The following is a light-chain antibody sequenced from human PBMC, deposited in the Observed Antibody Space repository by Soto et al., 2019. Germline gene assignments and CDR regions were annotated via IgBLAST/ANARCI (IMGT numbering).Light chain of an antibody. Sequence: ESVFTQSPGTLSLSPGERATLSCRASQSVSSSYLAWYQQKPGQAPRLLIYGASSRATGIPDRFSGSGSGTDFTLTISRLEPEDFAVYYCQQYGSSRETFGQGTKVDIK. CDR3: QQYGSSRET. J-gene: IGKJ1*01. CDR2: GAS. V-gene: IGKV3-20*01. CDR1: QSVSSSY.